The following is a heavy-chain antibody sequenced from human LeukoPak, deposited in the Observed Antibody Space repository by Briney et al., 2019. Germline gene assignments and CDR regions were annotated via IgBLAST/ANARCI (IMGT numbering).Heavy chain of an antibody. V-gene: IGHV4-34*01. J-gene: IGHJ4*02. CDR2: INHSGST. Sequence: SETLSLTCAVYGGSFSGYYWSWIRQPPGKGLEWIGEINHSGSTNYNPSLKGRVTISVDTSKNQFSLKLSSVTAADTAVYYCARGLGVPAATNYWGQGTLVTVSS. CDR3: ARGLGVPAATNY. CDR1: GGSFSGYY. D-gene: IGHD2-2*01.